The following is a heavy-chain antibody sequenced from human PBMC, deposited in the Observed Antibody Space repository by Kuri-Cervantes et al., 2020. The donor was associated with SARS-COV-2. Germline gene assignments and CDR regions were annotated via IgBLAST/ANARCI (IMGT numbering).Heavy chain of an antibody. CDR2: ISGSGSYI. CDR3: AREAVAGPTHYYYYYMDV. V-gene: IGHV3-21*01. Sequence: GGSLRLSCAASGFSLSRYTMNWVRQAPGKALEWDSSISGSGSYIYYADSVKGRFTISRDNAKNSLYLQMNSLRAEDKAVYYCAREAVAGPTHYYYYYMDVWGKGTTVTVSS. D-gene: IGHD6-19*01. CDR1: GFSLSRYT. J-gene: IGHJ6*03.